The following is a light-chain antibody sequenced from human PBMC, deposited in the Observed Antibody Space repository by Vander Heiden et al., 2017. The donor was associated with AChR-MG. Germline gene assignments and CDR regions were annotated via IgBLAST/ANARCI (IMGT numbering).Light chain of an antibody. V-gene: IGLV3-21*03. CDR1: NLKNTV. J-gene: IGLJ2*01. Sequence: SYVLTQPPSVSVAPGTTASITCEGSNLKNTVVHWYQQKPGLAPVLVVYDDSDRPSGIPERFSGSNSGSVATLTISRVEPGDEADYYCQVWDTPLVFGGGTKLTVL. CDR2: DDS. CDR3: QVWDTPLV.